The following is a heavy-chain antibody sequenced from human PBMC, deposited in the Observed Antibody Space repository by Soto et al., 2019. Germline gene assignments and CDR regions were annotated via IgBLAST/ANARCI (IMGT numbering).Heavy chain of an antibody. CDR3: ARLSRIAAAGTNWFDP. CDR2: INHSGST. V-gene: IGHV4-34*01. D-gene: IGHD6-13*01. CDR1: GGSVSGYC. J-gene: IGHJ5*02. Sequence: SETVSLTCAVYGGSVSGYCWSWIRQPPGKGLEWIGEINHSGSTNYNPSLKSRVTISVDTSKNQFSLKLSSVTAADTAVYYCARLSRIAAAGTNWFDPWGQGTLVTVSS.